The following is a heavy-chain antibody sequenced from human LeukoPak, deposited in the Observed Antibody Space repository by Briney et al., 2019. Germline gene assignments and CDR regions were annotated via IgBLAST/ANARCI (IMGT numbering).Heavy chain of an antibody. J-gene: IGHJ4*02. V-gene: IGHV7-4-1*02. CDR3: VRQYSGYESLYFGS. CDR1: GYTFTSYA. CDR2: INTNTGTP. Sequence: ASVKVSCKASGYTFTSYAMNWVRQAPGQGLEWMGWINTNTGTPTYAQGFTGRFVFSLDSSVSTAYLQISSLKAEDIAVYYCVRQYSGYESLYFGSWGQGTLVTVSS. D-gene: IGHD5-12*01.